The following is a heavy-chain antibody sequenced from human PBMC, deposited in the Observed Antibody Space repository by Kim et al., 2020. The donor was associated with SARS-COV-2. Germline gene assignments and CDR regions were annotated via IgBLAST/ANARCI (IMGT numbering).Heavy chain of an antibody. V-gene: IGHV4-30-4*01. J-gene: IGHJ4*02. CDR2: IYYSGST. Sequence: SETLSLTCTVSGGSISSGDYYWSWIRQPPGKGLEWIGYIYYSGSTYYNPSLKSRVTISVDTSKNQFSLKLSSVTAADTAVYYCARFDPDTTSTTSGDQNFSSRDVYWGQGTLVTVSS. CDR3: ARFDPDTTSTTSGDQNFSSRDVY. D-gene: IGHD4-17*01. CDR1: GGSISSGDYY.